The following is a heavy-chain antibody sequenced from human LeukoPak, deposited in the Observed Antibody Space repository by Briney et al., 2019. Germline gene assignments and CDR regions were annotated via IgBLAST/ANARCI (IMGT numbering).Heavy chain of an antibody. CDR3: ARVGCSGGSCYLDY. CDR1: GGSISSSNW. D-gene: IGHD2-15*01. V-gene: IGHV4-4*02. CDR2: IYHSGST. J-gene: IGHJ4*02. Sequence: KPSETLSLTCAVSGGSISSSNWWSWVRQPPGKGLEWIGEIYHSGSTNYNPSLKSRVTISVDKSKNQFSPKLSSVTAADTAVYYCARVGCSGGSCYLDYWGQGILVTVSS.